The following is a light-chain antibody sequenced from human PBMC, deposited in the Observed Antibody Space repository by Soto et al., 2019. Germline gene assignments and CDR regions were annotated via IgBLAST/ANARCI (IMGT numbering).Light chain of an antibody. Sequence: EIALTQSPATLSLSPGERATISCLASQSVSSSYLAWYQQKPGQAPRLLIYGAFNRATGIPARFSGSGSGTDFTLTISSLEPEDSAIYYCQQRNIWPPVTFGQGTRLEIK. V-gene: IGKV3D-20*02. CDR1: QSVSSSY. CDR2: GAF. J-gene: IGKJ5*01. CDR3: QQRNIWPPVT.